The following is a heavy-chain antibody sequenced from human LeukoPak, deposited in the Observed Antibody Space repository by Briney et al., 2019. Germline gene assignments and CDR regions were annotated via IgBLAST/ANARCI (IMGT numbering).Heavy chain of an antibody. Sequence: PGGSLRLSCAASGFTFSSHGMHWVRQAPGKGLEWVAVTWYDGSNKYYADSVKGRFTISRDNSKSTLYLQMNGLRAEDTAVYYCARYTTGWFLDYWGQGTLVTVSS. D-gene: IGHD6-19*01. CDR1: GFTFSSHG. J-gene: IGHJ4*02. V-gene: IGHV3-33*08. CDR3: ARYTTGWFLDY. CDR2: TWYDGSNK.